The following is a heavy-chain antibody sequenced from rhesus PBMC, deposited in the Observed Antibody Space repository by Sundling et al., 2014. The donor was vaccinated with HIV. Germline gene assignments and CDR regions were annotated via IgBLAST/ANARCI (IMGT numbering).Heavy chain of an antibody. Sequence: EVQLVESGGGLVQPGGSLRLSCAASGFTFSSYGMSWVRQAPGKGLEWVSSISSASSYIYYADSVKGRFTISRDNAKNSLSLQMNSLRAEDTAVYYCTRGAGNPMLRAAFDFWGQGLRVTVSS. V-gene: IGHV3-136*01. D-gene: IGHD2-39*01. CDR3: TRGAGNPMLRAAFDF. J-gene: IGHJ3*01. CDR1: GFTFSSYG. CDR2: ISSASSYI.